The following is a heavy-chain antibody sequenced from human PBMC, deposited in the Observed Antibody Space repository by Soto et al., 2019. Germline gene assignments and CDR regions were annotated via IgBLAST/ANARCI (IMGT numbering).Heavy chain of an antibody. J-gene: IGHJ4*02. Sequence: QVQLVESGGGVVQPGRSLRLSCAASGFTFSSYGMHWVRQAPGKGLEWVAVISYDGSNKYYADSVKGRFTISKDNSKNTLYLQMNSLRAEDTAVYYCAKDPPEDVGDILTGYSDYWGQGTLVTVSS. V-gene: IGHV3-30*18. CDR1: GFTFSSYG. CDR2: ISYDGSNK. CDR3: AKDPPEDVGDILTGYSDY. D-gene: IGHD3-9*01.